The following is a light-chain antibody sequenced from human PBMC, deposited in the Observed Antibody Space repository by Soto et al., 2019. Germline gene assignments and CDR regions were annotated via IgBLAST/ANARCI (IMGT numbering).Light chain of an antibody. CDR3: SSYAASNNLGV. Sequence: QSALTQPPSASGSPGQSVTISCIGTSSDVGGYNYVSWYQQHPGKAPKLMIYEVSMRPSGVPYRFSGSKSGNTASLTVSGLQAEDEADYYCSSYAASNNLGVFGGGTKLTVL. CDR1: SSDVGGYNY. J-gene: IGLJ2*01. CDR2: EVS. V-gene: IGLV2-8*01.